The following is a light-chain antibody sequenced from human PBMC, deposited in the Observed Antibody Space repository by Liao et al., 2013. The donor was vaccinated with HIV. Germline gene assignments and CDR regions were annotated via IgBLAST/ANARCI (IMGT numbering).Light chain of an antibody. CDR3: QAWDGSTAGGVV. Sequence: SYELTQPPSVSVSAGQTANITCSGAEWGDKHASWYQQKPGQSPVLIIYEYTKRPSGIPERFSGSNSGSTVTLTISGTQTLDEAEYYCQAWDGSTAGGVVFGGGTKLTVL. J-gene: IGLJ2*01. CDR2: EYT. V-gene: IGLV3-1*01. CDR1: EWGDKH.